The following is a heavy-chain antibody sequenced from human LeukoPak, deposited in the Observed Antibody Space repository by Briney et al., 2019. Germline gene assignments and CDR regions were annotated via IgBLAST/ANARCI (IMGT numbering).Heavy chain of an antibody. V-gene: IGHV1-18*01. CDR2: ISAYNGHT. Sequence: ASVKVSCKASGYTFTRYGISWVRQAPGQRLEWMGWISAYNGHTNYTQKLQGRVTMTTDTSTTTAYMELRSLRSDDTGIYYCARGSGVWFGENYYYYMDVWGRGTTVTVSS. CDR1: GYTFTRYG. CDR3: ARGSGVWFGENYYYYMDV. D-gene: IGHD3-10*01. J-gene: IGHJ6*03.